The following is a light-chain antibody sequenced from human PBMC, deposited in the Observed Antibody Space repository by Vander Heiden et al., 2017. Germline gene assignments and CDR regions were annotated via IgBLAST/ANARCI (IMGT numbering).Light chain of an antibody. Sequence: EIVLTQSPGTLSLSPGERATLSCRASQSVSSSYLAWYQQKPGQAPRLLIYGASSRATGIPDRFSGSGSGTDFTLTISRREPEDFAVYYCQQYGSSPHVTFGQGTKVEIK. CDR3: QQYGSSPHVT. V-gene: IGKV3-20*01. CDR1: QSVSSSY. J-gene: IGKJ1*01. CDR2: GAS.